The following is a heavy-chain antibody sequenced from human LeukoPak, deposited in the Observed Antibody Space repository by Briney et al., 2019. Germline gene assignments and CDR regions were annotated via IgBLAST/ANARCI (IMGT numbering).Heavy chain of an antibody. CDR1: GFTLGDYA. CDR2: LRSNAYGGTT. Sequence: GRSLRLSCTASGFTLGDYAMSWVRQAPGKGLEWEGFLRSNAYGGTTEYAASVKGRFTISRDDSKSIAYLQMNSLKTEDTAVYYCTRDGYDYVWGSYRHYFDYWGQGTLVTVSS. D-gene: IGHD3-16*02. V-gene: IGHV3-49*04. CDR3: TRDGYDYVWGSYRHYFDY. J-gene: IGHJ4*02.